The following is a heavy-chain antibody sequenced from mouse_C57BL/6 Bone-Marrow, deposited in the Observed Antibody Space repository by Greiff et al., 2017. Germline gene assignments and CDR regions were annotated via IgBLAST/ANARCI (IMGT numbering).Heavy chain of an antibody. CDR3: ARRDYYGSSYGFAMDY. D-gene: IGHD1-1*01. J-gene: IGHJ4*01. CDR1: GYTFTSYW. V-gene: IGHV1-55*01. CDR2: IYPGSGST. Sequence: QVQLQQPGAELVKPGASVKMSCKASGYTFTSYWITWVKQRPGQGLEWIGDIYPGSGSTNYNEKFKGKATLTVDTSSSKAYMQLSSLTSEDSAVYYCARRDYYGSSYGFAMDYWGQGTSVTVSS.